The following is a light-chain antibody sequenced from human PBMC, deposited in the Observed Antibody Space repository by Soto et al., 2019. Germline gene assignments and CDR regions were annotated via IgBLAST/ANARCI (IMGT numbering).Light chain of an antibody. CDR2: AAS. J-gene: IGKJ1*01. CDR3: KQYNSYSST. CDR1: QGIRND. Sequence: DIQKTQSPSSLSASVRDRVTITCRASQGIRNDLGWYQQKPGKAPKCLIYAASSLQSGVPSRFSGSGSGTEFTLTICSLEIEDFATHYCKQYNSYSSTLGDGTKVDIK. V-gene: IGKV1-17*01.